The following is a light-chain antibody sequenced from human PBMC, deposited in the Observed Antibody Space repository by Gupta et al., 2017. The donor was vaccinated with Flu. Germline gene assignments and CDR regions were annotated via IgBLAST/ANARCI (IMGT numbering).Light chain of an antibody. CDR3: RQTYNTPWT. CDR2: AAS. J-gene: IGKJ1*01. V-gene: IGKV1-39*01. Sequence: PSSLSASVIDKDTITCRASQRGSSYLSWYQQKPGKAPNILIYAASSLQSRVPSRLIGSGSGADFTLTISGRQPQDSVITYCRQTYNTPWTFGQGTKVEIK. CDR1: QRGSSY.